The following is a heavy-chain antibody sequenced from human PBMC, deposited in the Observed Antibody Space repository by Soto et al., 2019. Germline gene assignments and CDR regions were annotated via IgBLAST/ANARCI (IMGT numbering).Heavy chain of an antibody. CDR2: ISYDGSNK. CDR3: ARDCSRLSLIAVAGNDDFDI. V-gene: IGHV3-30-3*01. J-gene: IGHJ3*02. D-gene: IGHD6-19*01. Sequence: GGSLRLSCAASGFTFSSYAMHWVRQAPGKGLEWVAVISYDGSNKYYADSVKGRFTISRDNSKNTLYLQMNSLRAEDTAVYYCARDCSRLSLIAVAGNDDFDIWGQGTMVTV. CDR1: GFTFSSYA.